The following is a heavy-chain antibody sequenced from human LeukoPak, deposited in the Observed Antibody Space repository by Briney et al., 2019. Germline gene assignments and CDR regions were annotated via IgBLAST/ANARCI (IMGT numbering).Heavy chain of an antibody. CDR3: ARVFEYGVIGEVWDY. CDR1: GYSLTTHG. J-gene: IGHJ4*02. CDR2: ITAYNGNT. Sequence: ASVKVSCKASGYSLTTHGITWVRQAPGQGLEWLGWITAYNGNTNYTQKVQGRIIMSTDASTSTAYMELRSLRSDDTAVYYCARVFEYGVIGEVWDYWGQGTLVTVSS. V-gene: IGHV1-18*01. D-gene: IGHD2-21*01.